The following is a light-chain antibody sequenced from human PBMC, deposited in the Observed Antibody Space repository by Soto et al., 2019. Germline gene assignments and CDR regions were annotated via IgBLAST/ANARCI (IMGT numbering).Light chain of an antibody. Sequence: EIVMTQSPATLSVSPGERATLSCRASQSVSSNLAWYQQKPGLAPRLLIYGASNRATGIQARFSGSGSGTEFSLTISSLQSEDFAVYYCHHYNNWPYTFGQGTKLEIK. CDR1: QSVSSN. V-gene: IGKV3-15*01. CDR2: GAS. CDR3: HHYNNWPYT. J-gene: IGKJ2*01.